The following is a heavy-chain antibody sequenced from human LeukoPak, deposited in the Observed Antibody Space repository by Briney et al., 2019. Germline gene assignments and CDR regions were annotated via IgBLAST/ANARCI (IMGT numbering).Heavy chain of an antibody. J-gene: IGHJ2*01. D-gene: IGHD3-22*01. CDR2: ISGSGGNT. Sequence: PGASLRLSCAASGFTFSSYAMTWVRQAPGKGLEWVSAISGSGGNTYYADSVKGRFTISRDNSKNTLYLQMSSLRAEDTAVYYCAKRGYYDSSAYLKGNWYFDLWGRGTLVTVSS. CDR3: AKRGYYDSSAYLKGNWYFDL. CDR1: GFTFSSYA. V-gene: IGHV3-23*01.